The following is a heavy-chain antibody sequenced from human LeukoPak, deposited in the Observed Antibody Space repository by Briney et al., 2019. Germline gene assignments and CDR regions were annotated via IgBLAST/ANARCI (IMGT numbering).Heavy chain of an antibody. CDR1: GFTFSSYA. V-gene: IGHV3-23*01. D-gene: IGHD1-26*01. CDR3: AKERGAVSDY. J-gene: IGHJ4*02. Sequence: GGSLRLSCAASGFTFSSYAMSWVRQAPRKGLEWVSAISGSGGSAYYADSVKGRFTISRDNSKSTLYLQMNSLRAEDTALYYCAKERGAVSDYWGQGTLVTVSS. CDR2: ISGSGGSA.